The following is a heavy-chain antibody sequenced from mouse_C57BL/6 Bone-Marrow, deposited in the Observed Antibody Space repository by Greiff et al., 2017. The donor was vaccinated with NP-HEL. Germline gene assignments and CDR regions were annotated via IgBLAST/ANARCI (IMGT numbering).Heavy chain of an antibody. J-gene: IGHJ3*01. D-gene: IGHD1-1*01. V-gene: IGHV1-18*01. CDR1: GYTFTDYN. CDR3: ARGGDYYGTQFAY. CDR2: INPNNGGT. Sequence: VQLQQSGPELVKPGASVKIPCKASGYTFTDYNMDWVKQSHGKSLEWIGDINPNNGGTIYNQKFKGKATLTVDKSSSTAYMELRSLTSEDTAVYYCARGGDYYGTQFAYWGQGTLVTVSA.